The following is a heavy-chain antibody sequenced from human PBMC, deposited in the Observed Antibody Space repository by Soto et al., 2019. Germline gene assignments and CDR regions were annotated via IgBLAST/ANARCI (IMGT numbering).Heavy chain of an antibody. CDR2: TSYDASYK. CDR3: ARELVLAGMDV. Sequence: QVQLVESGGGVVQPGRSLRLSCAASGITFSDYAFHWVRQAPGKWLEWVAATSYDASYKYYADSVKGRFTISRDNSKNTLYLQMNSLRGEDTAVYYCARELVLAGMDVWGQGTTVTVSS. V-gene: IGHV3-30*04. D-gene: IGHD2-21*01. J-gene: IGHJ6*02. CDR1: GITFSDYA.